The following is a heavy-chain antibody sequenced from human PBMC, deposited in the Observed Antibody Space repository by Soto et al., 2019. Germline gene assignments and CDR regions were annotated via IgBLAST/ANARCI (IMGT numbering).Heavy chain of an antibody. J-gene: IGHJ3*02. CDR3: EREGPSGYGFDAFDI. V-gene: IGHV3-48*01. CDR1: GFTFSSYS. Sequence: EVQLVESGGGLVQPGGSLRLSCAASGFTFSSYSMNWVRQAPGKGLEWVSYISSSSSTIYYADSVKGRFTISRDNAKNSLYLQMNSLRAEDTAVYYCEREGPSGYGFDAFDIWGQGTMVTVSS. D-gene: IGHD5-12*01. CDR2: ISSSSSTI.